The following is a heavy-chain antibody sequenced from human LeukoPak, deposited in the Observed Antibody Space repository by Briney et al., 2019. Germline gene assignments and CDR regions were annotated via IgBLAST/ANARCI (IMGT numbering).Heavy chain of an antibody. CDR2: ISPNSGDT. J-gene: IGHJ4*02. CDR3: ARGSPASGRFPFNY. CDR1: VYTFTDYY. Sequence: ASVKVSCKASVYTFTDYYMHWVRQAPGQGLEWMGWISPNSGDTKYAQNFQGEVTMTRDTSIRTAYMELNSLNSDDTAVYYCARGSPASGRFPFNYWGQGTLVTVSS. D-gene: IGHD6-19*01. V-gene: IGHV1-2*02.